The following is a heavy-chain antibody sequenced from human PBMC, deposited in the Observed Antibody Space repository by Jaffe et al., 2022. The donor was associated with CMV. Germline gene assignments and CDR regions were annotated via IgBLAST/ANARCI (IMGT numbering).Heavy chain of an antibody. V-gene: IGHV4-34*01. D-gene: IGHD2-2*01. J-gene: IGHJ5*02. CDR3: ARGRFLGMGIRVPRGHWFDP. CDR1: GGSFSGYY. CDR2: INHSGST. Sequence: QVQLQQWGAGLLKPSETLSLTCAVYGGSFSGYYWSWIRQPPGKGLEWIGEINHSGSTNYNPSLKSRVTISVDTSKNQFSLKLSSVTAADTAVYYCARGRFLGMGIRVPRGHWFDPWGQGTLVTVSS.